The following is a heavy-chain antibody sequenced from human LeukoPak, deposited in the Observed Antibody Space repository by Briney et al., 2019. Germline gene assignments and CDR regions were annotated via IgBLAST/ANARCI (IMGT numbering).Heavy chain of an antibody. CDR1: GFTVYTNS. CDR3: VRSLDY. CDR2: ITGSGGFT. V-gene: IGHV3-53*01. J-gene: IGHJ4*02. Sequence: GGSLRLSCAVSGFTVYTNSMSWVRQAPGKGLEWVSVITGSGGFTQYADSVKGRFTISRDNSKNTVYLQMNSLRVEDTALYYCVRSLDYWGQGTLVTVSS.